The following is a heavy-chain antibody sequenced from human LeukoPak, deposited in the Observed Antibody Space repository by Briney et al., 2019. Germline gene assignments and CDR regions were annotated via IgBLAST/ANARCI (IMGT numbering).Heavy chain of an antibody. J-gene: IGHJ4*02. CDR2: ISSSYDT. Sequence: GGSLRLSCAASGFSFSDYYMSWVRQAPGKGLEWVSYISSSYDTNYADSVKGRFTISRDNAKNSLFLQMNSLRAEDTAVYYCARETLVPGDYWGQGTLVTVSS. CDR1: GFSFSDYY. D-gene: IGHD2-8*02. CDR3: ARETLVPGDY. V-gene: IGHV3-11*06.